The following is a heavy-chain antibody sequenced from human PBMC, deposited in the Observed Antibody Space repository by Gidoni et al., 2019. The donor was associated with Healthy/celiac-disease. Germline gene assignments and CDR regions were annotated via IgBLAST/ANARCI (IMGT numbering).Heavy chain of an antibody. CDR1: GSTFSSYA. CDR2: ISGSGGST. V-gene: IGHV3-23*01. CDR3: AKDPAPYIAARLPSDY. Sequence: EVQLLESGGGLVQPGGSLRISCAASGSTFSSYAMSWVRQAPGRGLGWVSAISGSGGSTYYSDSVKGRFTISRDNSKNTLYLQMNSLGAEDTAVYYCAKDPAPYIAARLPSDYWGQGTLVTVSS. J-gene: IGHJ4*02. D-gene: IGHD6-6*01.